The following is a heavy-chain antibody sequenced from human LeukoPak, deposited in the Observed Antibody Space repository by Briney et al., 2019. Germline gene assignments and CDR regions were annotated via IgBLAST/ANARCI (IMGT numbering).Heavy chain of an antibody. CDR2: INHSGST. CDR1: GGSFSGYY. Sequence: SETLSLTCAVYGGSFSGYYWSWIRQPPGKGLEWIGEINHSGSTNYNPSLKSRVTISVDTPKNQFSLKLSSVTAADTAVYYCARYGNYTFDYWGQGTLVTVSS. D-gene: IGHD4-11*01. V-gene: IGHV4-34*01. J-gene: IGHJ4*02. CDR3: ARYGNYTFDY.